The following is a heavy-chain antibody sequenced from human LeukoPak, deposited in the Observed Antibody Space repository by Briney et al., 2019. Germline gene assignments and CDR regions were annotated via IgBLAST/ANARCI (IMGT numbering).Heavy chain of an antibody. D-gene: IGHD3-10*01. CDR1: GFTFSGSA. V-gene: IGHV3-73*01. CDR3: TRKLLLWFGESSYNWFDP. J-gene: IGHJ5*02. CDR2: IRSKANSYAT. Sequence: GGSLRLSCAASGFTFSGSAMHWVRQASGKGLEWVGRIRSKANSYATAYAASVKGRFTISRDDSKNTAYLQMNSLKTEDTAVYYCTRKLLLWFGESSYNWFDPWGQGTLVTASS.